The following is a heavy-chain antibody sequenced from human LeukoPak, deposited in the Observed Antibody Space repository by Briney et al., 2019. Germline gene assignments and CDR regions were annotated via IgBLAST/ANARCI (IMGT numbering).Heavy chain of an antibody. CDR2: ISGSGSST. V-gene: IGHV3-23*01. D-gene: IGHD3-10*01. Sequence: TGGSLRLSCAASGFTFSSYAMSWVRQAPGKGLEWVSFISGSGSSTNYADSVKGRFTISRDNFKNTLYLQMNSLRAEDTAVYYCAREGDTYYYGSGSYYPGAFDIWGQGTMVTVSS. CDR3: AREGDTYYYGSGSYYPGAFDI. J-gene: IGHJ3*02. CDR1: GFTFSSYA.